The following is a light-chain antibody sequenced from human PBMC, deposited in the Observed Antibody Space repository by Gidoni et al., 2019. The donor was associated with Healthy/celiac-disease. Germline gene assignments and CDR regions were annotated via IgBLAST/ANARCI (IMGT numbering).Light chain of an antibody. Sequence: EIVMTQSPATLSVSPGERATLSCRASQSVSSNVAWYQQTPGQAPMLLIYGASTRATGIPARFSGSGSGTEFTLTISSLQSEDFAVYYCQQYNNWPPMYTFGQGTKLEIK. V-gene: IGKV3-15*01. CDR1: QSVSSN. J-gene: IGKJ2*01. CDR3: QQYNNWPPMYT. CDR2: GAS.